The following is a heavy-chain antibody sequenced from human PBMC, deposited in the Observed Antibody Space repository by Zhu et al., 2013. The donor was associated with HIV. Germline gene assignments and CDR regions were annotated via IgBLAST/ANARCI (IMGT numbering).Heavy chain of an antibody. D-gene: IGHD2-2*02. Sequence: QVQLVQSGAEVKKPGSSVKVSCKASGGTFSSYAISWVRQAPGQGLEWMGWISAYNGNTNYAQKLQGRVTMTTDTSTSTAYMELRSLRSDDTAVYYCARDVGYCSSTSCYTNDYWGQGTLVTVSS. CDR1: GGTFSSYA. CDR3: ARDVGYCSSTSCYTNDY. J-gene: IGHJ4*02. V-gene: IGHV1-18*01. CDR2: ISAYNGNT.